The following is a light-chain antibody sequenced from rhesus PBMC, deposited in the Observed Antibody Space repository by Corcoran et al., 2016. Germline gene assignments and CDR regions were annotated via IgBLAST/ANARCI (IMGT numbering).Light chain of an antibody. V-gene: IGLV2S7*01. CDR3: CSYTASNDYI. CDR1: SSDVGGYNY. Sequence: QSAPTQPPSVSGSPGQSVTISCTGTSSDVGGYNYVSWYQQHPGTTPKLMIYDVSKRPSGVSDRFSGSKSGNTASLTISGLQAEDEADYYCCSYTASNDYIFGAGTRLTVL. J-gene: IGLJ1*01. CDR2: DVS.